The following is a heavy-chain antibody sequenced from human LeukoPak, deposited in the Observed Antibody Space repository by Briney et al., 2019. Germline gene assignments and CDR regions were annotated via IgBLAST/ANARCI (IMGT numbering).Heavy chain of an antibody. V-gene: IGHV3-43D*03. D-gene: IGHD1-26*01. Sequence: PGGSLRLSCAASGFTFDGYAMHWVRQAPGKGLEWVSLIGWDGATIYYADSVKGRFTISRDNRKNSLYLQMNSLKPEDTALYYCATSSIRGALFDYWGQGTLVTVSS. CDR3: ATSSIRGALFDY. CDR2: IGWDGATI. CDR1: GFTFDGYA. J-gene: IGHJ4*02.